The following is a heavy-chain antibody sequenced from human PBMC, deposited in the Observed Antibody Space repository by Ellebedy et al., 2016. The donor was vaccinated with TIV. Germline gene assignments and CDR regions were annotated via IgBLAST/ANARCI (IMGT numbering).Heavy chain of an antibody. CDR3: ARDGRHLNNYFYNSMDV. J-gene: IGHJ6*02. CDR2: IKYEGSKK. CDR1: GFTFGSYA. D-gene: IGHD1-14*01. V-gene: IGHV3-30-3*01. Sequence: GESLKISCAASGFTFGSYAMNWVRQAPGKGLEWVAHIKYEGSKKNYADSVKGRFTIARDNSKNTLYLQMNSLRVEDTAVYYCARDGRHLNNYFYNSMDVWGQGTTVTVSS.